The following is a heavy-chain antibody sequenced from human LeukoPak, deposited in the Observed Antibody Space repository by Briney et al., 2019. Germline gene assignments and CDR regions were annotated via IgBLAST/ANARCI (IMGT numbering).Heavy chain of an antibody. CDR1: GGTFSSYA. CDR3: ARGLVVVVAATHYSYGMDV. Sequence: GASVKVSCKASGGTFSSYAISCVRQAPGQGLEWMGAIIPIFGTANYAQKFQGRVTITADKSTSTAYMELSSLRSEDTAVYYCARGLVVVVAATHYSYGMDVWGKGTTVTVSS. J-gene: IGHJ6*04. V-gene: IGHV1-69*06. D-gene: IGHD2-15*01. CDR2: IIPIFGTA.